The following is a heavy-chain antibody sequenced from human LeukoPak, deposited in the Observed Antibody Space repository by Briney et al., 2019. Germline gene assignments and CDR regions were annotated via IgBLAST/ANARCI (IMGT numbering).Heavy chain of an antibody. CDR1: GFTFSSYS. CDR2: ISSSSSYI. V-gene: IGHV3-21*04. Sequence: GGSLRLSCAASGFTFSSYSMNWVRQAPGKGLEWVSSISSSSSYIYYADSVKGRFTISRDNAKNSLYLQMNSLRAEDTAVYYCARGGGYAYGMDVWGQGTTVTVSS. CDR3: ARGGGYAYGMDV. D-gene: IGHD5-12*01. J-gene: IGHJ6*02.